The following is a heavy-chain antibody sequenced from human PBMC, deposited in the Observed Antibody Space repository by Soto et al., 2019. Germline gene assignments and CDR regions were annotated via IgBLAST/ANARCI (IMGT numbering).Heavy chain of an antibody. V-gene: IGHV4-4*02. J-gene: IGHJ3*02. Sequence: QVQLQESRPGLVKPSGTLSLTCAVSGGSISSSNWWSWVRQPPGKGLEWIGEIYHSGSTNYNPSLKSRVTISVDKSKNQFSLKLSSVTAADTAVYYCARDRYDSSGYVIIDAFDIWGQGTMVTVSS. CDR1: GGSISSSNW. D-gene: IGHD3-22*01. CDR2: IYHSGST. CDR3: ARDRYDSSGYVIIDAFDI.